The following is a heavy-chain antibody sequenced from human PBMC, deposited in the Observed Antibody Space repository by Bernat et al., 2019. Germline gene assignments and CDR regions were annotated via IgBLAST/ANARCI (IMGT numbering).Heavy chain of an antibody. Sequence: QVQLVESGGGLVKPGGSLRLSSAASGFTFSDYYMSWIRQAPGKGLEWVSYISSSSSYTNYADSVKGRFTISRDNAKNSLYLQMNSLRAEDTAVYYCARDRSDLDSSGYPYYYYGMDVWGQGTTVTVSS. J-gene: IGHJ6*02. CDR2: ISSSSSYT. CDR3: ARDRSDLDSSGYPYYYYGMDV. CDR1: GFTFSDYY. D-gene: IGHD3-22*01. V-gene: IGHV3-11*05.